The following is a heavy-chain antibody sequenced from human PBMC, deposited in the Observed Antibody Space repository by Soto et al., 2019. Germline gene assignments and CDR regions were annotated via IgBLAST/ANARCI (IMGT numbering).Heavy chain of an antibody. D-gene: IGHD2-2*02. CDR1: GGTFSSYA. CDR3: ARDPRNYSSTSCYRRYYYYGMDV. V-gene: IGHV1-69*01. CDR2: IIPIFGTA. Sequence: QVQLVQSGAEVKKPGSSVKVSCKASGGTFSSYAISWVRQAPGQGLEWMGGIIPIFGTANYAQKFQGRVTITSDESTRKDYMELSSLRSEDTDVYYCARDPRNYSSTSCYRRYYYYGMDVWGQGTTVTVSS. J-gene: IGHJ6*02.